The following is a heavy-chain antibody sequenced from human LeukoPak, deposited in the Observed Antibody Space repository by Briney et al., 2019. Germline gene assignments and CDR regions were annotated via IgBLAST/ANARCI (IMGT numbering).Heavy chain of an antibody. CDR2: ISSSGSTI. Sequence: PGGSLRLSCAASGFTFSDYYMSWIRQAPGKGLEWVSYISSSGSTIYYADSVKGRFTISRDNAKNSLYLQMNSLRAEDTAVYYCARDPIKSPPGYCTNGVCPPGAFDIWGQGTMVTVSS. V-gene: IGHV3-11*04. CDR1: GFTFSDYY. CDR3: ARDPIKSPPGYCTNGVCPPGAFDI. J-gene: IGHJ3*02. D-gene: IGHD2-8*01.